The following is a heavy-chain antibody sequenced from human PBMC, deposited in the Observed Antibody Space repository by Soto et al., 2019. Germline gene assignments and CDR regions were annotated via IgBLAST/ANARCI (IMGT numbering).Heavy chain of an antibody. V-gene: IGHV3-30-3*01. CDR2: ILSDEINK. D-gene: IGHD6-13*01. J-gene: IGHJ3*02. CDR3: AIIATSGGGDAFDI. Sequence: PGGSLRLSWAAAGFNFSNYAMHWVRQAPGKGLEWVAAILSDEINKYSADSVKGRFTISRDNSKNTLYLQMNSLRPEDTAVYYCAIIATSGGGDAFDIWGQGTMVTVSS. CDR1: GFNFSNYA.